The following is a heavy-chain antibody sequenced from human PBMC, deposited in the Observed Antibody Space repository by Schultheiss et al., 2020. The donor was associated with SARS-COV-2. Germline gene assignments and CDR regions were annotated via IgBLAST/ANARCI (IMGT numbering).Heavy chain of an antibody. CDR1: GFTVSSNY. CDR2: IYSGGST. V-gene: IGHV3-53*01. D-gene: IGHD6-6*01. CDR3: VKDFGSSSTY. J-gene: IGHJ4*02. Sequence: GGSLRLSCAASGFTVSSNYMSWVRQAPGKGLEWVSVIYSGGSTYYADSVKGRFTISRDNAKNSLFLQMNGLRAEDTAVYYCVKDFGSSSTYWGQGTLVTVSS.